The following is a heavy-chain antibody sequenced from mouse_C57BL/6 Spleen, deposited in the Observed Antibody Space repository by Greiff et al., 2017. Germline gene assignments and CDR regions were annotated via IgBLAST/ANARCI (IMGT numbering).Heavy chain of an antibody. CDR1: GFTFSDYG. Sequence: EVHLVESGGGLVKPGGSLKLSCAASGFTFSDYGMHWVRQAPEKGLEWVAYISSGSSTIYYADPVKGRFTISRDNAKNTLFMQVTSRRSEDTAMYYCARRTMVTTTSYYFDYWGQGTTLTGSS. V-gene: IGHV5-17*01. J-gene: IGHJ2*01. D-gene: IGHD2-2*01. CDR3: ARRTMVTTTSYYFDY. CDR2: ISSGSSTI.